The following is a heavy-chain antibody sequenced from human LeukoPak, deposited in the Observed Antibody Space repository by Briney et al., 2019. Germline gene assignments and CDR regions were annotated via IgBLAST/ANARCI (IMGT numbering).Heavy chain of an antibody. V-gene: IGHV3-7*01. J-gene: IGHJ6*03. CDR2: IKGSDK. CDR1: GFTFSNYW. D-gene: IGHD4-17*01. Sequence: GGSLRLSCVGSGFTFSNYWMNWVRQAPGKGLEWVANIKGSDKGHVDSVKGRFSVSRDDARNSLYLQMDSLRAEDTAVYYCAREPTTVTPIGYMDVWGKGTTVTVSS. CDR3: AREPTTVTPIGYMDV.